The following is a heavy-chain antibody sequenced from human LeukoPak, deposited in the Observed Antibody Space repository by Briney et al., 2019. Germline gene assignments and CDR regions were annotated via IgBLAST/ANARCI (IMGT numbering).Heavy chain of an antibody. Sequence: PSETLSLTCTVSGGSISSYYWSWIRQPPGKGLEWIGYIYYSGSTNYNPSLKSRVTISVDTSKNQFSLKLSSVTAADTAVYYCARDKARRSSSWYGHWFGPWGQGTLVTVSS. V-gene: IGHV4-59*01. CDR2: IYYSGST. CDR1: GGSISSYY. CDR3: ARDKARRSSSWYGHWFGP. J-gene: IGHJ5*02. D-gene: IGHD6-13*01.